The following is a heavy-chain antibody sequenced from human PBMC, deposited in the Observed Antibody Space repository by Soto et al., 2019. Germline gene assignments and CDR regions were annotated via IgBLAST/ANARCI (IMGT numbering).Heavy chain of an antibody. CDR3: AKVGARSWIQLWSTPYGMDV. J-gene: IGHJ6*02. CDR1: GFTFSSYG. CDR2: ISYDGSNK. D-gene: IGHD5-18*01. Sequence: GGSLRLSCAASGFTFSSYGMHWVRQAPGKGLEWVAVISYDGSNKYYADSVKGRFTISRDNSKNTLYLQMNSLRAEDTAVYYCAKVGARSWIQLWSTPYGMDVWGQGTTVTVSS. V-gene: IGHV3-30*18.